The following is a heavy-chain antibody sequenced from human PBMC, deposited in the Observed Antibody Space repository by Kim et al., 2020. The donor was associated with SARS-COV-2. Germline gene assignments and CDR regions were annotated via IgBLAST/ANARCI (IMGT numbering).Heavy chain of an antibody. D-gene: IGHD3-16*02. J-gene: IGHJ5*02. CDR1: GGSMSDNFDY. Sequence: SETLSLTCIVSGGSMSDNFDYWGWLRQPPGKGLEWIGTTYRIGSPYYNPSLKSRVSISVDSAKNQFSLTLTSVTASDSGLYFCAKIGRASYLYDLWGQGTLVTVSS. CDR3: AKIGRASYLYDL. CDR2: TYRIGSP. V-gene: IGHV4-39*01.